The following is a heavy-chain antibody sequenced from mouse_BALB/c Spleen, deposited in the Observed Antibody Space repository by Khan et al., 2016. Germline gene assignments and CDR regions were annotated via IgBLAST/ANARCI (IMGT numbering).Heavy chain of an antibody. D-gene: IGHD3-2*01. CDR1: GFNIKDYY. J-gene: IGHJ4*01. CDR3: NACEDKTMDY. V-gene: IGHV14-4*02. CDR2: FDPENGDT. Sequence: VQLQQSGAELVRSGASVKLSCTASGFNIKDYYMHWVKQRPEQGLEWIGWFDPENGDTEYAPKFQGKATMTADTSSNKAFLQLSSLTSEDTAVNYYNACEDKTMDYWSQGPAVSLSS.